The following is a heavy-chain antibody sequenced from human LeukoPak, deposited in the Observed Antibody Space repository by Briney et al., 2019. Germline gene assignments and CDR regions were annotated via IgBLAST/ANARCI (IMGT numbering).Heavy chain of an antibody. CDR1: GFSISSNNW. CDR3: NSRPGYYFDY. J-gene: IGHJ4*02. D-gene: IGHD1-14*01. V-gene: IGHV4-4*02. CDR2: IYHSGTT. Sequence: AAGTLSLTCAVSGFSISSNNWWCWLREPPGERLEFIGVIYHSGTTNYKQSVKSRLTISVDNSKNQFSLKLTSVTAADTAVYYCNSRPGYYFDYWGQGTLVTVSS.